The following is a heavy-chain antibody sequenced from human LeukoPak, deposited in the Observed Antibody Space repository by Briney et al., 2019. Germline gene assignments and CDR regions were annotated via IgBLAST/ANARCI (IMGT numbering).Heavy chain of an antibody. CDR3: ARVQRAGVATIRGWVFDY. J-gene: IGHJ4*02. CDR1: GGTFSSYA. CDR2: IIPIFGTA. D-gene: IGHD5-24*01. Sequence: GASVKVSCKASGGTFSSYAISWVRQAPGQGLEWMGGIIPIFGTANYAQKFQGRVTITADESTSTAYMELSSLRSEDTAVYYCARVQRAGVATIRGWVFDYWGQGTLVTVSS. V-gene: IGHV1-69*13.